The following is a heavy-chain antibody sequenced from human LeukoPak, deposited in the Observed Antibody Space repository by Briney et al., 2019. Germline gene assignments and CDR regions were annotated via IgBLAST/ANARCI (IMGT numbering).Heavy chain of an antibody. J-gene: IGHJ3*02. CDR1: GGSITNYY. Sequence: PSETLSLTCTVSGGSITNYYWSWIRQPPGKGLEWIGYIYYSGSTNYNPSLKSRVTISVGTSKNQFSLKLSSVTAADTAVYYCARDLVLSAFDTWGQGTMVTVSS. D-gene: IGHD3-10*01. CDR2: IYYSGST. V-gene: IGHV4-59*01. CDR3: ARDLVLSAFDT.